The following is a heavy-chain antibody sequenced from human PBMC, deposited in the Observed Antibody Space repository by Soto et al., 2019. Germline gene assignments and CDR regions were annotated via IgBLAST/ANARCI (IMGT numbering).Heavy chain of an antibody. CDR3: ARDHCSSTSCYYYYYYGMDV. V-gene: IGHV3-30*03. CDR1: GFTFNNYG. CDR2: MSYDGSNK. Sequence: PGGSLRLSCAASGFTFNNYGMHWVRQAPGKGLEWVALMSYDGSNKYYADSVKGRFTISRDNSKNTLYLQMNGLRAEDTAVYYCARDHCSSTSCYYYYYYGMDVWGQGTTVTVSS. D-gene: IGHD2-2*01. J-gene: IGHJ6*02.